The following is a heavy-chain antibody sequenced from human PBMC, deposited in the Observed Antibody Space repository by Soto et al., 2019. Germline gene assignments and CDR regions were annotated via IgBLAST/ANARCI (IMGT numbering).Heavy chain of an antibody. CDR3: ARYLRLGYYDSSGPFDY. CDR1: GYSFTSNG. Sequence: ASVKVSCKASGYSFTSNGISWVRQAPGQGLEWMGWISVDKGNTNYAQKLQGRVTMTRDTSTSTVYMELRSLRSEDTAVYYCARYLRLGYYDSSGPFDYWGQGTLVTVSS. V-gene: IGHV1-18*01. J-gene: IGHJ4*02. D-gene: IGHD3-22*01. CDR2: ISVDKGNT.